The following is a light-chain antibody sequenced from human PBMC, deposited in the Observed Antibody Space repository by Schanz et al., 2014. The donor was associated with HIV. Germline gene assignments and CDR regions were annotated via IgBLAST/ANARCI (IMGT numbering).Light chain of an antibody. Sequence: EIVLTQSPGTLSLSPGERATLSCRASQSVSSSYLAWYQQKPGQAPRLLIYGASSRATGIPDRFSGSGSGTDFTLTISSLEPEDFAVYYCQQRSNWVTFGPGTKVDIK. V-gene: IGKV3D-20*02. CDR2: GAS. CDR3: QQRSNWVT. CDR1: QSVSSSY. J-gene: IGKJ3*01.